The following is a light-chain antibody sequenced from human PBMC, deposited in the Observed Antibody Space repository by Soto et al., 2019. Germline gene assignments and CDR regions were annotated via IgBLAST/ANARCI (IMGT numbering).Light chain of an antibody. CDR1: SSDVGGHDY. J-gene: IGLJ3*02. Sequence: QSVLTQPASVSGSPGQSVTNSCTGTSSDVGGHDYVSWYQQHPGDAPKLMIFQVSKWPSGVSHRFSGSKSGNTASLTIFGLQPDDEAEYYCASYTSSGTLVFGGGTKLTVL. CDR2: QVS. CDR3: ASYTSSGTLV. V-gene: IGLV2-14*03.